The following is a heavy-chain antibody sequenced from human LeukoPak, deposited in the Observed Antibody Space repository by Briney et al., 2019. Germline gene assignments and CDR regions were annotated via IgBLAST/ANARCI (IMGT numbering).Heavy chain of an antibody. Sequence: PGGSLRLSCAASGFTVSINYMSWVRQAPGKGLEWVSVIYSGGSTYYADSVKGRFTISRDNSKNTLYLQMNSLRAEDTAVYYCARDLTMVRGVLCVWGKGTTVTVSS. CDR3: ARDLTMVRGVLCV. CDR1: GFTVSINY. V-gene: IGHV3-53*01. CDR2: IYSGGST. D-gene: IGHD3-10*01. J-gene: IGHJ6*04.